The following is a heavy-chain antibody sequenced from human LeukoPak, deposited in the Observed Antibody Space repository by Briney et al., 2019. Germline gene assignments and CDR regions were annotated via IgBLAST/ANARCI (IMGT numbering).Heavy chain of an antibody. CDR1: GGSISNDF. CDR2: ITYSGST. D-gene: IGHD6-19*01. CDR3: VRHTTSGWYQVVY. J-gene: IGHJ4*02. V-gene: IGHV4-59*01. Sequence: PSETLSLTCTVSGGSISNDFWSWIRQPPGKGLEWIGFITYSGSTDHNPSLKSRVTISVDASKNQFSLKLTSVTAADTAVYYCVRHTTSGWYQVVYWGQGTLVTVSS.